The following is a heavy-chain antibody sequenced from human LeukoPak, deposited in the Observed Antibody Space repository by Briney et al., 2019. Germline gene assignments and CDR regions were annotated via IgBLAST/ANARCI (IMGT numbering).Heavy chain of an antibody. J-gene: IGHJ4*02. CDR3: AGDRNSDWYSPLDY. CDR2: ITATGDTA. CDR1: GFTFSSYS. D-gene: IGHD6-19*01. Sequence: GGSLRLSCAASGFTFSSYSKNWVRQAPGKGLEWVAIITATGDTAYYADSVKGRFTISRDNSRNTVYMQMDSLRAEDTAIYFCAGDRNSDWYSPLDYWGQGTQVTVSP. V-gene: IGHV3-23*01.